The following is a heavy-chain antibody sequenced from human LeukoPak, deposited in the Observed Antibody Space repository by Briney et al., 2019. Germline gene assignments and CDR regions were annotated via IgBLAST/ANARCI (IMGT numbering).Heavy chain of an antibody. CDR1: GFTVNSDY. Sequence: GGSLRLSCAASGFTVNSDYLGWVRQAPGKGLEWVSTLYNTGNTYYADSVKGRFSISRDNSKNTLFLQMNSLRAEDTAVYYCARLTPAAGRLYFVDWGPGTLVTVSS. CDR2: LYNTGNT. V-gene: IGHV3-53*01. D-gene: IGHD6-13*01. CDR3: ARLTPAAGRLYFVD. J-gene: IGHJ4*02.